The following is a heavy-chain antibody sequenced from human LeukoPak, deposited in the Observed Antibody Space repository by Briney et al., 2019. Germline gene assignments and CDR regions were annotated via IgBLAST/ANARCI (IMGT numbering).Heavy chain of an antibody. V-gene: IGHV1-8*02. CDR2: MNPNSGNT. J-gene: IGHJ4*02. CDR3: ARDYDSSGITPTYFDY. CDR1: GYTFTGYY. D-gene: IGHD3-22*01. Sequence: ASVKVSCKASGYTFTGYYMHWVRQAPGQGLEWMGWMNPNSGNTGYAQKFQGRVTMTRNTSISTAYMELSSLRSEDTAVYYCARDYDSSGITPTYFDYWGQGTLVTVSS.